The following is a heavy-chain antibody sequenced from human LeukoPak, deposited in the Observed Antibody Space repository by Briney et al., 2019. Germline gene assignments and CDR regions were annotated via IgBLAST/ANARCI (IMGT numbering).Heavy chain of an antibody. Sequence: AGGSLRLSCAASGFTFSSYWMSWVRQAPGKGLEWVSSISSSSSYIYYADSVKGRFTISRDNAKNSLYLQMNSLRAEDTAVYYCARDKYCSGGSCDLHAFDIWGQGTMVTVSS. J-gene: IGHJ3*02. CDR2: ISSSSSYI. D-gene: IGHD2-15*01. CDR1: GFTFSSYW. CDR3: ARDKYCSGGSCDLHAFDI. V-gene: IGHV3-21*01.